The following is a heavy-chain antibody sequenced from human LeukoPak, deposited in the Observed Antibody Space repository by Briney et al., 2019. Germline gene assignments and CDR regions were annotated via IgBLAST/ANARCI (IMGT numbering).Heavy chain of an antibody. CDR1: GYSFTSGHY. V-gene: IGHV4-38-2*01. CDR2: IYHTGSA. CDR3: ARYCTSTTCILRGFDY. J-gene: IGHJ4*02. D-gene: IGHD2-2*01. Sequence: KPSETLSLTCSVSGYSFTSGHYWGWIRQPPGKGLEWIANIYHTGSAHYNPSLKSRVTISVDTSKNQFSLKLSSVTAADTAVYYCARYCTSTTCILRGFDYWGQGTLGNVSS.